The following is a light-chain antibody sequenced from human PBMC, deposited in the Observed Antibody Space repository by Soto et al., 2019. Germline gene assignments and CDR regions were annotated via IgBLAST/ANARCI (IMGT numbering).Light chain of an antibody. CDR2: DVS. CDR1: SSDFGTYNG. Sequence: QSALTQPPSVSGSPGQSVTISCTGPSSDFGTYNGISWYQQPPGTAPKLMIYDVSNRPSGVPDRFSGSKSGNTASLTISGLQAEDEGDYYCSSYTISNTYVFGPGTKLTVL. CDR3: SSYTISNTYV. V-gene: IGLV2-18*02. J-gene: IGLJ1*01.